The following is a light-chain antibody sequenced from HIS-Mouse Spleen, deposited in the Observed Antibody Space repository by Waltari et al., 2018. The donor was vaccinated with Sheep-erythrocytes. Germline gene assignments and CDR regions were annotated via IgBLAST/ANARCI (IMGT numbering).Light chain of an antibody. J-gene: IGKJ1*01. V-gene: IGKV1D-13*01. CDR3: QQFNNYPRT. Sequence: AIQLTQSPSSLSASVGDRVTITCRASQGISSALAWYQQKPGKAPKLLIYDASSLESGVPSRFSGSGSGTDFTLTISSLKPEDFANYYCQQFNNYPRTFGQGTKVEIK. CDR2: DAS. CDR1: QGISSA.